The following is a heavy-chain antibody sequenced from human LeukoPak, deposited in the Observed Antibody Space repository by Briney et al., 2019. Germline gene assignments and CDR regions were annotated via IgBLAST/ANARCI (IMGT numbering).Heavy chain of an antibody. D-gene: IGHD1-26*01. J-gene: IGHJ4*02. CDR3: ARAVVGHSSPFDT. Sequence: PSETLSLTCDVSGDSISLGGHYWGWIRQLPGGGLEWIGYIYYSGKIFYTPSLQSRVSISEDKSKNQFSLRLSSMTAADTAMYYCARAVVGHSSPFDTWGQGTLVTVSS. CDR2: IYYSGKI. CDR1: GDSISLGGHY. V-gene: IGHV4-31*11.